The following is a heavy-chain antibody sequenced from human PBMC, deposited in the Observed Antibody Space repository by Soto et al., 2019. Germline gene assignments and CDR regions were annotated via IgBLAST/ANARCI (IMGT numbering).Heavy chain of an antibody. D-gene: IGHD6-6*01. J-gene: IGHJ4*02. V-gene: IGHV1-69*13. Sequence: SVKVSCKASGGTFSSYAISWVRQAPGQGLEWMGGIIPIFGTANYAQKFQGRVTITADESTSTAYMELSSVTAAGTAVYYCARGLRAARPGGIYWGQGTLVTVSS. CDR1: GGTFSSYA. CDR3: ARGLRAARPGGIY. CDR2: IIPIFGTA.